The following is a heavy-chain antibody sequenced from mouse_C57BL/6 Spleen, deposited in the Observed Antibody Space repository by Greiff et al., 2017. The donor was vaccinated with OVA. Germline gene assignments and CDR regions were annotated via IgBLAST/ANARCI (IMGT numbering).Heavy chain of an antibody. V-gene: IGHV5-17*01. D-gene: IGHD4-1*01. CDR2: ISSGSSTI. J-gene: IGHJ4*01. CDR1: GFTFSDYG. Sequence: EVQVVESGGGLVKPGGSLKLSCAASGFTFSDYGMHWVRQAPEKGLEWVAYISSGSSTIYYADTVKGRFTISRDNAKNTLFLQMTSLRSEDTAMYYCARMGKGNAMDYWGQGTSVTVSS. CDR3: ARMGKGNAMDY.